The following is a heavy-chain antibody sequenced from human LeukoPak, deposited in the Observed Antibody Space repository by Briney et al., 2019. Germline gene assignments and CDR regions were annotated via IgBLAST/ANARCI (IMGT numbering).Heavy chain of an antibody. CDR3: ARGGGTMVRGVIIKGYFDY. Sequence: SVKVSCKASGGTFSSYAISWVRQAPGQGLEWMGGIIPIFGTANYAQKFQGRVTITADESTSTAYVELRSLRSDDTAVYYCARGGGTMVRGVIIKGYFDYWGQGTLVTVSS. CDR2: IIPIFGTA. CDR1: GGTFSSYA. V-gene: IGHV1-69*13. J-gene: IGHJ4*02. D-gene: IGHD3-10*01.